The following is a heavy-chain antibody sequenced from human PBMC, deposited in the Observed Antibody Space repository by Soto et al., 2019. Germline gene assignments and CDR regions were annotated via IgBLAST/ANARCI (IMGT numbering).Heavy chain of an antibody. Sequence: ASVKASCKASGYSFTAYCVHWVRQAPGQGLEWMGWINPNSGGTNYAQRFQGRVAMTTDTSTNTAYMELNSLKSDDTALYFCARSSGTYSDFDYWGQGTQVTVSS. D-gene: IGHD1-26*01. CDR1: GYSFTAYC. V-gene: IGHV1-2*02. J-gene: IGHJ4*01. CDR3: ARSSGTYSDFDY. CDR2: INPNSGGT.